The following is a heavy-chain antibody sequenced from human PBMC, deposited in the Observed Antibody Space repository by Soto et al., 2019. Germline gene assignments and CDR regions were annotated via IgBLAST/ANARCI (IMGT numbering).Heavy chain of an antibody. V-gene: IGHV4-4*02. CDR1: SGSISSSNW. D-gene: IGHD3-9*01. CDR3: ARVTKYYDILTGYGSYGNWFDP. Sequence: QVQLQESGPGLVKPSGTLSLTCAVSSGSISSSNWWSWVRQPPGKGLEWIGEIYHSGSTNYNPSLKSRVTISVDKSKNQFSLKLSSVTAVDTAVYYCARVTKYYDILTGYGSYGNWFDPWGQGTLVTVSS. CDR2: IYHSGST. J-gene: IGHJ5*02.